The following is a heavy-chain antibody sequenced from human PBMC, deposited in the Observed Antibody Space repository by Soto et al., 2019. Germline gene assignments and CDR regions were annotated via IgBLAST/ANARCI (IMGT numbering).Heavy chain of an antibody. D-gene: IGHD2-15*01. CDR2: IYWDDDK. Sequence: QITLKESGPTLVKPTQTLTLTCTFSGFSLSTSGVGVGWIRQPPGKALEWLALIYWDDDKRYSPSLKSRLTITKDTSKHQVVLTMTNMDPVDTATYYCAHSRGQLLLPNWFDPWGQGTLVTVSS. CDR1: GFSLSTSGVG. CDR3: AHSRGQLLLPNWFDP. J-gene: IGHJ5*02. V-gene: IGHV2-5*02.